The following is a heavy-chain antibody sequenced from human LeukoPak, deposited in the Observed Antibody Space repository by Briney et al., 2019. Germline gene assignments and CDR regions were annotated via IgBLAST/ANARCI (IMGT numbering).Heavy chain of an antibody. V-gene: IGHV3-20*04. J-gene: IGHJ4*02. CDR1: GFTFSTYA. D-gene: IGHD6-19*01. CDR2: INWNGGST. CDR3: ARIAVAGTLGDLDY. Sequence: GGSLRLSCAASGFTFSTYAMSWVRQAPGKGLEWVSGINWNGGSTGYADSVKGRFTISRDNAKNSLYLQMNSLRAEDTALYYCARIAVAGTLGDLDYWGQGTLVTVSS.